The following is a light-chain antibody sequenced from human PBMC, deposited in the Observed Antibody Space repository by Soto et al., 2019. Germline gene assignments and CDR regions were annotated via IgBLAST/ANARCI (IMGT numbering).Light chain of an antibody. CDR3: QSYDSRLTVV. Sequence: QSVLTKPPSVSGAPGQRVTISCTGSSSNIGAGYDVHWYQQFPGTTPKFLIYGNTNRPSGVPDRFSASKSGTSASLDITGLQAEDEAEYFCQSYDSRLTVVFGGGTKLTVL. CDR2: GNT. J-gene: IGLJ2*01. V-gene: IGLV1-40*01. CDR1: SSNIGAGYD.